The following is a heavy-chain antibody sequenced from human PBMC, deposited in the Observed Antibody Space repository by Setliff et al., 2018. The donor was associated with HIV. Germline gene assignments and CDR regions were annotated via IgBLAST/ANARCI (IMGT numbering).Heavy chain of an antibody. V-gene: IGHV1-2*02. CDR2: INPNSGGT. CDR1: GDAFTDYY. CDR3: ARDPGYKSSWHGAFDI. D-gene: IGHD1-1*01. Sequence: ASVKVSCKASGDAFTDYYIHWVRQAPGQGLEWMGWINPNSGGTNYAQKFQGRVTMTRDTSISTAFMDLSRLRSDDTAVYYCARDPGYKSSWHGAFDIWGQGTMVTVSS. J-gene: IGHJ3*02.